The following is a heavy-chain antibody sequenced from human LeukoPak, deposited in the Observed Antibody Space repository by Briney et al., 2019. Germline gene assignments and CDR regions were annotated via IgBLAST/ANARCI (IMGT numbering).Heavy chain of an antibody. CDR2: IRYDGSNK. D-gene: IGHD1-26*01. Sequence: GGSLRLSCAASGFTFINYGMHWVRQAPGKGLEWVAFIRYDGSNKCYADSVTGRFTISRDNSKNTLYLQMNSLRAEDTAVYYCAKDGATSTYSYCDYWGQGNLVTVSS. CDR3: AKDGATSTYSYCDY. J-gene: IGHJ4*02. V-gene: IGHV3-30*02. CDR1: GFTFINYG.